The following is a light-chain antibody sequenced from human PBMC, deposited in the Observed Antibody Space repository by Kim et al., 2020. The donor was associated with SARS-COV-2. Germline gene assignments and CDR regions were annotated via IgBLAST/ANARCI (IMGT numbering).Light chain of an antibody. Sequence: QLVLTQSPSASASLGASVKLTCSLSSGHSRYAIAWHQQQPEKGPRSLMKLNSDGSHTKGDGIPDRFSGSSSGAERYLTISSLQSEDEADYYCQTWDTGIRVFGGGTQLTVL. CDR2: LNSDGSH. J-gene: IGLJ3*02. CDR1: SGHSRYA. V-gene: IGLV4-69*01. CDR3: QTWDTGIRV.